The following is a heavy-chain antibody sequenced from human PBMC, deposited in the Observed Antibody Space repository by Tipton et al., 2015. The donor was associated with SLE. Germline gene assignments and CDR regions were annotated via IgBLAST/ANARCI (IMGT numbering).Heavy chain of an antibody. CDR1: GFTFSSYW. Sequence: SLRLSCAASGFTFSSYWMSWVRQAPGKGLEWVANIKQDGSEKYYVDSVKGRFTISRDNAKNSLYLQMNSLRAEDTAVYYCVRFDYGDYGDFDYWGQGTLVTVSS. J-gene: IGHJ4*02. V-gene: IGHV3-7*05. CDR3: VRFDYGDYGDFDY. D-gene: IGHD4-17*01. CDR2: IKQDGSEK.